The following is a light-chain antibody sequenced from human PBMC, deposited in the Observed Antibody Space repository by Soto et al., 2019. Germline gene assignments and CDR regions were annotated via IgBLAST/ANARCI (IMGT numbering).Light chain of an antibody. CDR2: DGS. CDR3: QQYGSSPYT. Sequence: EIVLAQSPATLSLSPGERATLSCGASQSVNSSYLAWYQQKAGLAPRLFIYDGSRRATGIPDRFSGSGSGTHFTLTIGRLEPEDFAVYFCQQYGSSPYTFGQGTKLEIK. J-gene: IGKJ2*01. CDR1: QSVNSSY. V-gene: IGKV3D-20*01.